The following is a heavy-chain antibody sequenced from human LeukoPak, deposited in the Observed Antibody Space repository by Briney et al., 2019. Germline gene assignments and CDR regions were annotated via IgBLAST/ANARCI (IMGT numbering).Heavy chain of an antibody. V-gene: IGHV3-21*01. D-gene: IGHD3-22*01. CDR1: GFTFSSYS. CDR3: ARDSRASSGDSSGYPLHYFDY. J-gene: IGHJ4*02. Sequence: PGGSLRLSCAASGFTFSSYSMNWVRQAPGKGLEWVSSISSSSSYIYYADSVKGRFTISRDNAKNSLYLQMNSLRAEDTAVYYCARDSRASSGDSSGYPLHYFDYWGQGTLVTVSS. CDR2: ISSSSSYI.